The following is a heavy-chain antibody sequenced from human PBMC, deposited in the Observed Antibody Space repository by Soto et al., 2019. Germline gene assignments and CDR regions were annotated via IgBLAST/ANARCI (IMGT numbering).Heavy chain of an antibody. CDR3: AREYYSSTTWIDY. V-gene: IGHV1-18*04. J-gene: IGHJ4*02. CDR1: GFTFAIYP. CDR2: VHPYEGTT. Sequence: SVKVSCQTSGFTFAIYPFSWVRQAPGQGLEWLAWVHPYEGTTKVAHQFRDRITLTTDASAATVFMELTRLTSDDTAVYFCAREYYSSTTWIDYWGQGTLVTVSS. D-gene: IGHD1-26*01.